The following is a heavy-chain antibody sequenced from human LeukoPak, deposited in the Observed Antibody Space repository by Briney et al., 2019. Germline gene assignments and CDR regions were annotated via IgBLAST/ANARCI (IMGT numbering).Heavy chain of an antibody. CDR2: IYYSGTT. Sequence: SETLSLTCTVSGGSITTSDYYWGWIRQPPGKGLEWIGSIYYSGTTYYNPSLKSRVTMSLDTSKNQFSLKVTSVTAADTAVYYCAKNLRGSPGAFDLWGQGTMVTFSS. D-gene: IGHD5-12*01. CDR1: GGSITTSDYY. V-gene: IGHV4-39*01. CDR3: AKNLRGSPGAFDL. J-gene: IGHJ3*01.